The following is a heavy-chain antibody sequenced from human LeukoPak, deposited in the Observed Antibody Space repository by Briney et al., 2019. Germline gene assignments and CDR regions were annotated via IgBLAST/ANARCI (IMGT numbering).Heavy chain of an antibody. CDR2: ISGDGGST. J-gene: IGHJ4*02. CDR1: GFIFGNYA. CDR3: ARESETSGWYDY. Sequence: GGSLRLSCAAPGFIFGNYAIHWVRQAPGKGLEWASLISGDGGSTFYADSVKGRFTISRDNSKNSLSLQMSSLRSGDTALYYCARESETSGWYDYWGQGTLVTVSS. V-gene: IGHV3-43*02. D-gene: IGHD6-19*01.